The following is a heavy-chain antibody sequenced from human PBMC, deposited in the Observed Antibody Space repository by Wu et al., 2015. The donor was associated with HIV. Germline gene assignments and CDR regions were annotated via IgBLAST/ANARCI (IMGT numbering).Heavy chain of an antibody. CDR1: GYSFTNYY. J-gene: IGHJ4*02. CDR2: INPSGGAT. V-gene: IGHV1-2*02. D-gene: IGHD4-11*01. CDR3: ARDATPITTEFDY. Sequence: QVQLVQSGAEVKKPGASVKVSCGTSGYSFTNYYIHWVRQAPGHGLEWMAWINPSGGATIYAEAFEGRVTLSTDTSMKTVYMELESLTSGNTAMYFCARDATPITTEFDYWGQGTLITVSS.